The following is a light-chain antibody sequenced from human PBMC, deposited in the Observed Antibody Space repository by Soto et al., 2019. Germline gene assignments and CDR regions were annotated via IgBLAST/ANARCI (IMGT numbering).Light chain of an antibody. Sequence: QSVLTQPPSVSWAPGQRVTISCTGSSSNIGAGYDVHWYQQLPGTAPKLLIYGNSNRPSGVPDRFSGSKSGTSASLAITGLQAEDESDYYCQSYDSSLSGSHVVFGGGTKLTVL. CDR1: SSNIGAGYD. V-gene: IGLV1-40*01. J-gene: IGLJ2*01. CDR2: GNS. CDR3: QSYDSSLSGSHVV.